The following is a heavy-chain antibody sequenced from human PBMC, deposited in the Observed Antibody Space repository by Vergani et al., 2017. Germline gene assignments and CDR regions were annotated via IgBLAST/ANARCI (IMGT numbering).Heavy chain of an antibody. CDR1: GGSISSYY. Sequence: QVQLQDSGPGLVKPSETLSLTCTVSGGSISSYYWSWIRQPAGKGLEWIGLIYTSGSTNYNPSLKSRVTMSVDTSKNQFSLKLSSVTAADTAVYYCARDSPLLYCSSTSCLFDYWGQGTLVTVSS. D-gene: IGHD2-2*01. J-gene: IGHJ4*02. CDR2: IYTSGST. CDR3: ARDSPLLYCSSTSCLFDY. V-gene: IGHV4-4*07.